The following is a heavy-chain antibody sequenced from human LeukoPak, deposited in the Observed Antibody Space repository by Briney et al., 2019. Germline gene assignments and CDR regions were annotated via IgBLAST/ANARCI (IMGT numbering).Heavy chain of an antibody. J-gene: IGHJ4*02. Sequence: SETLSLTCTVSGYSISSGYYWGWIRQPPGKGLEWIGSIYHSGSTYYNPSLKSRVTISVDTSKNQFSLKLSSVTAADTAVYYCARALELAYWGQGTLVTVSS. D-gene: IGHD1-7*01. CDR2: IYHSGST. CDR3: ARALELAY. CDR1: GYSISSGYY. V-gene: IGHV4-38-2*02.